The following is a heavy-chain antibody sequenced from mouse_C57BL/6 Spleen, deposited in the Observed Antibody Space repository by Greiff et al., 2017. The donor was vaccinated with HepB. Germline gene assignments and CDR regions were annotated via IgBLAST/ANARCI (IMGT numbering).Heavy chain of an antibody. CDR2: IDPSDSET. J-gene: IGHJ4*01. D-gene: IGHD1-1*01. CDR3: AREVTTVEYYAMDY. Sequence: VQLQQPGAELVRPGSSVKLSCKASGYTFTSYWMHWVKQRPIQGLEWIGNIDPSDSETHYNQKFKDKATLTVDKSSSTAYMQLSSLTSEDSAVYYCAREVTTVEYYAMDYWGQGTSVTVSS. CDR1: GYTFTSYW. V-gene: IGHV1-52*01.